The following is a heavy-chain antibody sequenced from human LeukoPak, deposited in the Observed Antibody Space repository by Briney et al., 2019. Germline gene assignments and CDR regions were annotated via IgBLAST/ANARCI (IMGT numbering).Heavy chain of an antibody. J-gene: IGHJ4*02. CDR3: ARGIRAQFQNWGSGPFDY. CDR2: TYYRSKWYN. Sequence: SQTLSLTCAISGDSVSSNSAAWNWIRQSPSRGLEWLGRTYYRSKWYNDYAVSVKSRITINPDTSKNQFSLQLNSVTSEDTAVYYCARGIRAQFQNWGSGPFDYWGQGTLVTVSS. V-gene: IGHV6-1*01. D-gene: IGHD7-27*01. CDR1: GDSVSSNSAA.